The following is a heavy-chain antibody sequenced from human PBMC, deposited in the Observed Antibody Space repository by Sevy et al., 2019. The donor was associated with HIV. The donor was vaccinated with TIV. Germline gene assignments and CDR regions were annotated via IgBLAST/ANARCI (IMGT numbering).Heavy chain of an antibody. J-gene: IGHJ5*02. CDR3: WGDRVLGYCSSTSCYGFDP. D-gene: IGHD2-2*01. Sequence: ASVKVSCKASGYTFTGYYMHWVRQAPGQGLEWMGWINPNSGGTNYAQKFQGRVTMTRDTSISTAYMELSRLRSDDTAGYYCWGDRVLGYCSSTSCYGFDPWGQGTLVTVSS. CDR2: INPNSGGT. CDR1: GYTFTGYY. V-gene: IGHV1-2*02.